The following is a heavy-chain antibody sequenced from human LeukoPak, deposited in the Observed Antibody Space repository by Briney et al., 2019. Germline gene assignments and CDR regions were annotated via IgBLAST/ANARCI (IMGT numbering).Heavy chain of an antibody. CDR1: GGSISSYY. V-gene: IGHV4-59*01. J-gene: IGHJ3*02. CDR3: AKDGYTYGYGAFDI. D-gene: IGHD5-18*01. Sequence: SETLSLTCTVSGGSISSYYWSWIRQPPGKGLEWIGYIYYSGNNTYNPSLKSRVTISVDTSKNQFSLKLSSVTAADTAVYFCAKDGYTYGYGAFDIWGQGTMVTVSS. CDR2: IYYSGNN.